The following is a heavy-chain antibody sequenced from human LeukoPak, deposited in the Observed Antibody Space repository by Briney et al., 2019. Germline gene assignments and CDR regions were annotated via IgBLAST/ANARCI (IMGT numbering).Heavy chain of an antibody. CDR3: ARDPQGTTGTTGGMDV. J-gene: IGHJ6*04. Sequence: PGGSLRLSCAASGFTFSSYSMNWVRQAPGKGLQWVSSISSSSSYIYYADSVKGRFTISRDNAKNSLYLQMNSLRAKDTAVYYCARDPQGTTGTTGGMDVWGKGTTVTVSS. D-gene: IGHD1-1*01. V-gene: IGHV3-21*01. CDR2: ISSSSSYI. CDR1: GFTFSSYS.